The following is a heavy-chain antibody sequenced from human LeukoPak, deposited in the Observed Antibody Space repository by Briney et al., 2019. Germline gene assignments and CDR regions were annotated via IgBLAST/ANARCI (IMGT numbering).Heavy chain of an antibody. V-gene: IGHV4-39*07. J-gene: IGHJ5*02. D-gene: IGHD3-9*01. CDR1: GGSISSSSYY. CDR3: ARVNYDILTGERFDP. CDR2: IYYSGST. Sequence: PSETLSLTCTVSGGSISSSSYYWGWIRQPPGKGLEWIGSIYYSGSTYYNPSLKSRVTISVDTSKNQFSLKLSSVTAADTAVYYCARVNYDILTGERFDPWGQGTLVTVSS.